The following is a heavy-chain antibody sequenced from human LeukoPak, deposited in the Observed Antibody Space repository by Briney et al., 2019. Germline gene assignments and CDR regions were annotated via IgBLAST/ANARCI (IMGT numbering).Heavy chain of an antibody. CDR3: ARVFTGPFDY. CDR2: ISSSSYI. D-gene: IGHD3-10*01. J-gene: IGHJ4*02. V-gene: IGHV3-21*01. Sequence: PGGSLRLSCAASGFTFSNYGIHWVRQAPGKGLEWVSSISSSSYIYYADSVKGRFTISRDNAKNSLYLQMNSLRAEDTAVYYCARVFTGPFDYWGQGTLVTVSS. CDR1: GFTFSNYG.